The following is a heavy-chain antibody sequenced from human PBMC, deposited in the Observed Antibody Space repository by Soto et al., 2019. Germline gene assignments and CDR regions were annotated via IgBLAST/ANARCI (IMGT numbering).Heavy chain of an antibody. V-gene: IGHV4-34*01. J-gene: IGHJ4*02. CDR3: AGGGNDIWCGQP. D-gene: IGHD3-3*01. CDR1: GRSLNDYY. Sequence: PSETLSLTCVVYGRSLNDYYWSWIRQPPGKGLEWIGEVNHRGGTNYNSSLKSRVTISVDTSKNQFSLELTSVTAADTAVYYCAGGGNDIWCGQPWGQGTLVTVSS. CDR2: VNHRGGT.